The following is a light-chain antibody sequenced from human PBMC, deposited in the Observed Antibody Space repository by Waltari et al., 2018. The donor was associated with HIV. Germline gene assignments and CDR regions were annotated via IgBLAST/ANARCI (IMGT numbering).Light chain of an antibody. CDR2: EVS. J-gene: IGLJ2*01. V-gene: IGLV2-14*01. CDR1: SSDIGAYNF. Sequence: QSALTQPASVSGSPGKSITISCIGSSSDIGAYNFVSWYQQRPGKAPKLMIYEVSARPSGSSNRFSGSKSGITASLTISGLQADDKADYYCASYTRSGILLFGGGTRLTVL. CDR3: ASYTRSGILL.